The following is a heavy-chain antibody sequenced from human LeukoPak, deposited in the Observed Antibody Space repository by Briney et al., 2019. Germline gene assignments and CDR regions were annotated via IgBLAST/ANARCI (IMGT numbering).Heavy chain of an antibody. Sequence: PGRSLRLSCAASGFTVVSSNYMSWVRQAPGKGLEWVSVIYSGGSTYYADSVKGRFTISRDNSKNTLYLQMNSLRAEDTAVYYCARGRYCSSTSCYYYFDYWGQGTLVTVSS. J-gene: IGHJ4*02. D-gene: IGHD2-2*01. CDR1: GFTVVSSNY. CDR2: IYSGGST. V-gene: IGHV3-53*01. CDR3: ARGRYCSSTSCYYYFDY.